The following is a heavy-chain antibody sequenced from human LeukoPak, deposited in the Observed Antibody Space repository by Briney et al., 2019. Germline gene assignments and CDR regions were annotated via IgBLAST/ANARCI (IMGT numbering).Heavy chain of an antibody. CDR1: GGSISSSSYY. V-gene: IGHV4-39*01. Sequence: PSETLSLTCSVSGGSISSSSYYWGWIRQPPGKGQEWIGSMYHSGSPYYNPSLKSRVTISVDTSKNQFSLMLSSVTAADTALYYCARASASGSWGLFDYWGQGTLVTVSS. CDR3: ARASASGSWGLFDY. D-gene: IGHD1-26*01. CDR2: MYHSGSP. J-gene: IGHJ4*02.